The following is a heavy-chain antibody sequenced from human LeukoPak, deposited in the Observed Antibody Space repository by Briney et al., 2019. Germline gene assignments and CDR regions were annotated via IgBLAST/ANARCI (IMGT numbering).Heavy chain of an antibody. CDR3: ARGRRDGYNGPWYSDL. V-gene: IGHV4-34*01. J-gene: IGHJ2*01. D-gene: IGHD5-24*01. Sequence: SETLSLTCAVYGGSFSGYYWSWIRQPPGKGLEWIGEINHSGSTNYNPSLKSRVTMSVDTSKNQFSLKLSSVTAADTAVYYCARGRRDGYNGPWYSDLWGRGTLVTVSS. CDR1: GGSFSGYY. CDR2: INHSGST.